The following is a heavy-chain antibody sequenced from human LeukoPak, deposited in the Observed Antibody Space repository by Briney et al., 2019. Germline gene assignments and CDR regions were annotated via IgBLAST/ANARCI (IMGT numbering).Heavy chain of an antibody. D-gene: IGHD2-15*01. J-gene: IGHJ5*02. CDR2: IYYSGST. V-gene: IGHV4-59*01. Sequence: SETLSLTCTVSGGSISSYYWSWIRQPPGKGLEWIGYIYYSGSTNYNPSLKSRVTIPVDTSKNQFSLKLSSVTAADTAVYYCASTVVVAASNWFDPWGQGTLVTVSS. CDR1: GGSISSYY. CDR3: ASTVVVAASNWFDP.